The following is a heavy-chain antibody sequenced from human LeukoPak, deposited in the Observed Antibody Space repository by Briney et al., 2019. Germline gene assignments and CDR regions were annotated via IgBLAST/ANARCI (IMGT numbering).Heavy chain of an antibody. CDR2: ISYDAKNK. CDR1: GFSFTSYE. V-gene: IGHV3-30*04. CDR3: ATDRGGSGFVFDH. J-gene: IGHJ5*02. Sequence: GGSLRLSCAASGFSFTSYEMHWVRQAPGKGLEWVAVISYDAKNKKYADSVKGRFTISRDNFMNMLYLQMNSLRVDDTAVYYCATDRGGSGFVFDHWGQGTLVTVSS. D-gene: IGHD6-19*01.